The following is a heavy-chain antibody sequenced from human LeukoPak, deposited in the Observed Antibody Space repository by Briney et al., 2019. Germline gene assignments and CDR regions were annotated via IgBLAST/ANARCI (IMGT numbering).Heavy chain of an antibody. CDR2: IRDDGHNK. CDR3: AKEYGDSFDY. CDR1: GFTLSNYG. D-gene: IGHD4-17*01. J-gene: IGHJ4*02. V-gene: IGHV3-30*02. Sequence: GGSLRLSCAAAGFTLSNYGMHWVRQAPGKGLEWVALIRDDGHNKNYADSLKGRFTISRDNSKNTLYLQMNTLKPEDTAVYYCAKEYGDSFDYWGQGTLVTVSS.